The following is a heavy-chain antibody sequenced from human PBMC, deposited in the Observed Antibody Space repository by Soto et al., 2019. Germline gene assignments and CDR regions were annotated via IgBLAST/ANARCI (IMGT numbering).Heavy chain of an antibody. CDR3: EMGTMDV. V-gene: IGHV3-21*01. J-gene: IGHJ6*04. CDR2: INNNRSNI. Sequence: VGSLRLSCAASGFTFSSYSMNWVRQAPGKELVWVSPINNNRSNIDYADSVKGRFTISRDNAKDTLYLQMNSLRVEDTAVYYCEMGTMDVWGKGTTVTVSS. CDR1: GFTFSSYS. D-gene: IGHD7-27*01.